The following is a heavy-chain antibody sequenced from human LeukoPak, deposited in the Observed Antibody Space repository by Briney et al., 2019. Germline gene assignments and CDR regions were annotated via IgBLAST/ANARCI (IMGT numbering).Heavy chain of an antibody. Sequence: SETLSLTCAVYGGSFSGYYWSWIRQPPGKGLEWIGEINHSGSTNYDPSLKSRVTISVDTSKNQFSLQLDSVTPEDTAVYYCAREYFPYYFDYWGQGTLVTVSS. CDR2: INHSGST. V-gene: IGHV4-34*01. CDR1: GGSFSGYY. D-gene: IGHD2/OR15-2a*01. J-gene: IGHJ4*02. CDR3: AREYFPYYFDY.